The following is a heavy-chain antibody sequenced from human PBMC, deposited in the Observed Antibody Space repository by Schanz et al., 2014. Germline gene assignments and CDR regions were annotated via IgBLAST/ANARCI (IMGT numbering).Heavy chain of an antibody. V-gene: IGHV1-69*02. Sequence: QVQLVQSGAEVKKPGSSVKVSCTASGGTFSSYTISWIRQAPGQGLEWMGRIIPVLAIADYAQKFQGRVTITADKSASTASMELSSMRYDDAAEYYWTRGYGDSATDFWGQGTLVTVSS. D-gene: IGHD4-17*01. CDR2: IIPVLAIA. J-gene: IGHJ4*02. CDR3: TRGYGDSATDF. CDR1: GGTFSSYT.